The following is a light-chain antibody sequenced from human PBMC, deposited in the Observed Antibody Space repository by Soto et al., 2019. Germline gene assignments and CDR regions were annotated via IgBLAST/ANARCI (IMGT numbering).Light chain of an antibody. V-gene: IGKV3-15*01. CDR1: QSLSGK. J-gene: IGKJ4*01. CDR3: HQYNNWPPLT. Sequence: EIVLTQSPATLSESPGERVTLSCRASQSLSGKLAWYQHKPGQAPRLLIYNSYTRATGVPARFSGGGSGTDFTLTISSLQSDDSALSYCHQYNNWPPLTFGAGTKVEIK. CDR2: NSY.